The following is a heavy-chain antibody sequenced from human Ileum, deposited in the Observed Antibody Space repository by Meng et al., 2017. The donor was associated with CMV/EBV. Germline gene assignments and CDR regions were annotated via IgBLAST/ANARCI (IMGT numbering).Heavy chain of an antibody. CDR2: INSRWSP. CDR3: ARGHCSSTSCYGGDWFNP. D-gene: IGHD2-2*01. Sequence: LQRWVSDVFYPPTTLSLALTVAGFSISSSSYYLGSIRHPPGQRLHWNGCINSRWSPSSTPSLNSRATMSADTTKSQFSLKLSSLTAADTAVYYCARGHCSSTSCYGGDWFNPWGQGTLVTVSS. V-gene: IGHV4-39*07. J-gene: IGHJ5*02. CDR1: GFSISSSSYY.